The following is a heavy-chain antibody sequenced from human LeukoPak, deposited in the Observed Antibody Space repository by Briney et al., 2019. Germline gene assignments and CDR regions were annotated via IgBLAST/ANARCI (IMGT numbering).Heavy chain of an antibody. V-gene: IGHV4-59*01. CDR1: GGSISSYY. CDR3: ARDLGYSSGWYDY. Sequence: SETLSLTCTVSGGSISSYYWSWIRQPPGKRLEWIGYSYYSGSTYYNPSLKSRVTISVDTSKNQFSLKLSSVTAADTAVYYCARDLGYSSGWYDYWGQGTLVTVSS. CDR2: SYYSGST. J-gene: IGHJ4*02. D-gene: IGHD6-19*01.